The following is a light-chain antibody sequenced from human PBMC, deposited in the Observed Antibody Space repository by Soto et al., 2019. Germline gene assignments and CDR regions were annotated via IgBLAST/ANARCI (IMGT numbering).Light chain of an antibody. CDR2: LNSDDSH. J-gene: IGLJ3*02. CDR3: QTWGTGIPGV. V-gene: IGLV4-69*01. CDR1: SGHSSYA. Sequence: QPVLTQSPSASASLGASVKLTCTLSSGHSSYAIAWHQQQPEKGPRYLMKLNSDDSHSKGDGIPDRFSGSSSASERYLTISSLQAEDAADYYCQTWGTGIPGVFGGGTKLTVL.